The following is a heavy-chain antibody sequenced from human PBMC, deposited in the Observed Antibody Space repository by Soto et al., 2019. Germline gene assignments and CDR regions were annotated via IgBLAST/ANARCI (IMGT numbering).Heavy chain of an antibody. J-gene: IGHJ6*02. CDR2: ISAYNGNT. V-gene: IGHV1-18*01. Sequence: ASVKVSCKASGYTFTSYGISWVRQAPGQGLEWMGWISAYNGNTNYAQKLQGRVTMTTDTSTSTAYMELRSLRSDDTAVYYCARGRSYYDYYYGMDVWAQGTTVTVSS. CDR3: ARGRSYYDYYYGMDV. CDR1: GYTFTSYG. D-gene: IGHD1-26*01.